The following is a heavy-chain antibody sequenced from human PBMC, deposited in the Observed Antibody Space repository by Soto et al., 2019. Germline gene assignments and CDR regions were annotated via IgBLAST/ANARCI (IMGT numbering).Heavy chain of an antibody. Sequence: SQTLPLTGASSGGSVSPNSATWDWIRPSPSRGLEWLGRTYYRSKWYNDYAVSVKGRITINPDTSNNQLSLQLNSVTPDDTAVYYCARLIGNSWLDSWGQGTLVTVSS. CDR2: TYYRSKWYN. V-gene: IGHV6-1*01. J-gene: IGHJ5*01. CDR1: GGSVSPNSAT. CDR3: ARLIGNSWLDS. D-gene: IGHD2-8*01.